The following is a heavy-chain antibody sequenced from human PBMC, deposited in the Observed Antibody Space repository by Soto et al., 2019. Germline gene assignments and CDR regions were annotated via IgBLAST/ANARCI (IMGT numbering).Heavy chain of an antibody. CDR1: GGSISSYY. CDR2: IYYSGST. CDR3: ARGGTYSSGYYYYYYYGMDV. J-gene: IGHJ6*02. V-gene: IGHV4-59*01. Sequence: SETLSLTCTVSGGSISSYYWSWIRQPPGKGLEWIGYIYYSGSTNYNPSLKSRVTISVDTSKNQFSLKLSSVTAADTAVYYCARGGTYSSGYYYYYYYGMDVWGQGTTVTVS. D-gene: IGHD3-22*01.